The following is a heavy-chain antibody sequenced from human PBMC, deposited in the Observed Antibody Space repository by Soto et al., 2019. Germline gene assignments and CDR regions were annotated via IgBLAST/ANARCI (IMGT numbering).Heavy chain of an antibody. J-gene: IGHJ4*02. CDR3: ARQSSLFDY. CDR2: IYYSGST. Sequence: SPTLSLTCTVSGGSISSSSYYWGWIRQPPGKGLEWIGSIYYSGSTYYNPSLKSRVTISVDTSKNQFSLKLSSVTAADTAVYYCARQSSLFDYWGQGTLVTVSS. V-gene: IGHV4-39*01. CDR1: GGSISSSSYY.